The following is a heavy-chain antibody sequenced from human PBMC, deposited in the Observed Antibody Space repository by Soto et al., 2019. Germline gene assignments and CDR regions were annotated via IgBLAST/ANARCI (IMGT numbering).Heavy chain of an antibody. CDR2: VNGDGSST. J-gene: IGHJ4*02. V-gene: IGHV3-74*01. Sequence: EVQLVESGGGLVQPGGSLRLSCAASGFTFSNYWMHWVRQAPGEGLVWVSRVNGDGSSTSYADSVKGRFTVSRDSAKSTLYLQMNSLRDADTAVYYCARDSSGSCDYWGQGTLVTVPS. CDR1: GFTFSNYW. CDR3: ARDSSGSCDY.